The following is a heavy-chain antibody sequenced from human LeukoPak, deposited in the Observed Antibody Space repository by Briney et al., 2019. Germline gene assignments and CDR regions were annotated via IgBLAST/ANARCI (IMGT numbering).Heavy chain of an antibody. V-gene: IGHV4-4*07. CDR1: GGSGSSYF. CDR3: AREMGGAYCGGNCYYFGY. J-gene: IGHJ4*02. Sequence: SENLSLTCTVSGGSGSSYFWSWIRQPAGKGLEWIGRIYISGSTSYSPSLKSRVTMSVDTSKNQFSLKLTSVTAADTAVYYCAREMGGAYCGGNCYYFGYWGQGILVTVSS. D-gene: IGHD2-21*01. CDR2: IYISGST.